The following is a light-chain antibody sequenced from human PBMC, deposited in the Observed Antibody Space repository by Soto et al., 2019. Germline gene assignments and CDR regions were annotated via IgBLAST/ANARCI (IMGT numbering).Light chain of an antibody. CDR2: DVS. CDR1: SSDVGGYNY. V-gene: IGLV2-14*01. CDR3: SSYVSSYTLV. Sequence: QSVLTQPASVSGSPGQSITISYTATSSDVGGYNYVSWYQQHPGKAPKLMIYDVSNRPSGVSNRFSGSKSGNTASLTISGLQAEDEADYYCSSYVSSYTLVFGGGTKLTVL. J-gene: IGLJ2*01.